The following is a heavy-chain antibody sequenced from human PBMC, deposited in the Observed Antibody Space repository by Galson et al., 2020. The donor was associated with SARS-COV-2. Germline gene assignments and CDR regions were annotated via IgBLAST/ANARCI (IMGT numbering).Heavy chain of an antibody. D-gene: IGHD3-10*01. Sequence: GGSLRLSCAASGFTFSSYWMHWVRQAPGKGLVWVSRINSDGSSTSYADSVKGRFTISRDNAKNTLYLQMTSLGAEDTAVYYCARPSFRYGAGWFGPGGQGTLVTVSS. V-gene: IGHV3-74*01. CDR2: INSDGSST. CDR3: ARPSFRYGAGWFGP. CDR1: GFTFSSYW. J-gene: IGHJ5*02.